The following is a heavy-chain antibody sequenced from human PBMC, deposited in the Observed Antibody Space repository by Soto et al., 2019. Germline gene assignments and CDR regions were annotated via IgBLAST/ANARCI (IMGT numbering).Heavy chain of an antibody. CDR3: AKDGEYGSGGYYSDD. CDR1: GFTFSSYA. D-gene: IGHD3-10*01. Sequence: EVQLLESGGGLVQPGGSLRLSCAASGFTFSSYAMSWVRQAPGKGLEWVSTTSSSGGSTYYADSVKGRFTISRDNSKNTFYLQMNSLRAEDMAVYYCAKDGEYGSGGYYSDDWGQGTLVTVSS. J-gene: IGHJ4*02. CDR2: TSSSGGST. V-gene: IGHV3-23*01.